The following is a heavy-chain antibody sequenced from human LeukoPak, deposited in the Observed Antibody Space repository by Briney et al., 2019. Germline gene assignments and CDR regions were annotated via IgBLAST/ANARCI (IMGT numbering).Heavy chain of an antibody. CDR1: GYTFTSYD. CDR3: ARGNYDFWSGYLSPDYYYGMDV. Sequence: ASLKVACKASGYTFTSYDINWVRQATGQGLEWMGWMNPNSGNTGYAQKFQGRVTMTRNTSISTAYMELSSLRSEDTAVYYCARGNYDFWSGYLSPDYYYGMDVWGQGTTVTVSS. J-gene: IGHJ6*02. V-gene: IGHV1-8*01. CDR2: MNPNSGNT. D-gene: IGHD3-3*01.